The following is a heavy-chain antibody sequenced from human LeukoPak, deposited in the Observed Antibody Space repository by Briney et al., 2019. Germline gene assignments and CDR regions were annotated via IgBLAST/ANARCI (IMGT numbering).Heavy chain of an antibody. CDR2: ISGSGGST. J-gene: IGHJ4*02. CDR3: ANRPLRLGELSALFDY. Sequence: GGSLRLSCAASGFTFSSYAMSWVRQAPGKGLEWVSAISGSGGSTYYADSVKGRFTISRDNSKNTLYLQMNSLRAEDTAVYYCANRPLRLGELSALFDYWGQGTLVTVSS. D-gene: IGHD3-16*02. V-gene: IGHV3-23*01. CDR1: GFTFSSYA.